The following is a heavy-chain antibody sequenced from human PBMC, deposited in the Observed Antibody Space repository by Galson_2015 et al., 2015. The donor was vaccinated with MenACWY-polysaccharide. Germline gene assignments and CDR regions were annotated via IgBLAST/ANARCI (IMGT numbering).Heavy chain of an antibody. J-gene: IGHJ5*02. Sequence: SLRLSCAASGFTFSSYGMHWVRQAPGKGLEWVAVITYDGGSKYYADSVKGRFTISRDNSKNTLYLQMNSLRAEDTAVYYCAKEGIVLGCEDTNGFDTWGQGTLVTVSS. V-gene: IGHV3-30*18. CDR3: AKEGIVLGCEDTNGFDT. CDR1: GFTFSSYG. D-gene: IGHD3-22*01. CDR2: ITYDGGSK.